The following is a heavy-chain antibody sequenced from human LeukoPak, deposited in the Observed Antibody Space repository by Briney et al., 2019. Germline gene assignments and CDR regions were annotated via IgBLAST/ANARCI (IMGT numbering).Heavy chain of an antibody. J-gene: IGHJ4*02. CDR1: GGSISSGGYS. D-gene: IGHD6-19*01. CDR2: IYHSGST. V-gene: IGHV4-30-2*01. Sequence: SETLSLTCAVSGGSISSGGYSWSWIRQPPGKGLEWIGYIYHSGSTYYNPSLKSRVTISVDTSKNQFSLKLSSVTAADTAVYYCARLWYSSGPDYWGQGTLVTVSS. CDR3: ARLWYSSGPDY.